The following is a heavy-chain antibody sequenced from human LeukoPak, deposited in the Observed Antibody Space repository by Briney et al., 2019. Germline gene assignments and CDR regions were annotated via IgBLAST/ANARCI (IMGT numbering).Heavy chain of an antibody. CDR1: GFTFNNYA. CDR3: AKGTDRYCSGGTCAFDY. V-gene: IGHV3-23*01. D-gene: IGHD2-15*01. Sequence: GGSLRLSCAASGFTFNNYAMSWVRQAPGKGLEWVSVISGSGGSTYYADSVKGRFTIPRDNSKNTLYLEMNSLRAEDTAVYYCAKGTDRYCSGGTCAFDYWGQGTLVTVSS. J-gene: IGHJ4*02. CDR2: ISGSGGST.